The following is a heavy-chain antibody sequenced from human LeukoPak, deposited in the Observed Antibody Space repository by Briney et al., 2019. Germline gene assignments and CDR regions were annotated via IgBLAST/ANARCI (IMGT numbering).Heavy chain of an antibody. CDR1: GYTFTSYD. D-gene: IGHD3-3*01. CDR3: ARGLRNYDFWSGYYSPLPYYYYGMDV. CDR2: MNPNSGNT. V-gene: IGHV1-8*01. J-gene: IGHJ6*02. Sequence: ASVKVSCKASGYTFTSYDINWVRQATGQGLEWMGWMNPNSGNTGYAQKFQGRVTMTRNTSISTAYMELSSLRSGDTAVYYCARGLRNYDFWSGYYSPLPYYYYGMDVWGQGTTVTVSS.